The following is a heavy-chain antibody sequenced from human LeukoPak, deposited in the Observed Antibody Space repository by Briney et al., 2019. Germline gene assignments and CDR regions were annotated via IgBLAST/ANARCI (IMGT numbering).Heavy chain of an antibody. CDR1: GFTFSSYA. J-gene: IGHJ4*02. CDR2: ISSNGGST. V-gene: IGHV3-64D*06. Sequence: GGSLRLSCSASGFTFSSYAMHWVRQAPGKGLEYVSAISSNGGSTYYADSVKSRFTISRDNSKNTLYLQMSSLRAEDTAVYYCVSDGQYQLTTYYFDYWGQGTLVTVSS. CDR3: VSDGQYQLTTYYFDY. D-gene: IGHD2-2*01.